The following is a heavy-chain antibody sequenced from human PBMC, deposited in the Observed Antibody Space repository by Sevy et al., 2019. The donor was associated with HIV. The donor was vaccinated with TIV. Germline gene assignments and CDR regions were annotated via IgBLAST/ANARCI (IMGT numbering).Heavy chain of an antibody. Sequence: ASVKVSCKVSGYTLTELSMHWVRQAPGKGLEWMGSLDTEDGETLYAQKFQGRVTMTEDTSTDTAYMELSSLRPEDTAVYYCATNTDYGDSDYWGQGTLVTVSS. V-gene: IGHV1-24*01. D-gene: IGHD4-17*01. CDR2: LDTEDGET. CDR1: GYTLTELS. CDR3: ATNTDYGDSDY. J-gene: IGHJ4*02.